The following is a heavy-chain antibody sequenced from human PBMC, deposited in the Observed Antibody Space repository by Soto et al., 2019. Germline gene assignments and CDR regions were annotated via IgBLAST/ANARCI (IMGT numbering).Heavy chain of an antibody. CDR3: AKEVSLGSTVDLGY. D-gene: IGHD7-27*01. Sequence: GGSLRLSCAASGFTFSIFAMSWVRQSPGKGLEWVSTISGSGGSTYYADAVKGRFTISRDNSMGTLYLQMKSLRVEDTAIYYCAKEVSLGSTVDLGYWGQGALVTV. J-gene: IGHJ4*02. CDR1: GFTFSIFA. CDR2: ISGSGGST. V-gene: IGHV3-23*01.